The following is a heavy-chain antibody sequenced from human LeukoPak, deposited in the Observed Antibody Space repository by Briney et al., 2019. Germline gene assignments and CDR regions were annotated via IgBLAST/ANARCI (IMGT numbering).Heavy chain of an antibody. V-gene: IGHV4-39*01. CDR3: ARYVVYGSGKYYFDY. CDR1: GGSVSSTTYY. J-gene: IGHJ4*02. D-gene: IGHD3-10*01. CDR2: INYSGST. Sequence: SETLSLTCTVSGGSVSSTTYYWSWIRQPPGKGPEWIASINYSGSTYYNPSLKSRVTISVDTSENQFSLKLSSVTAADTAVYYCARYVVYGSGKYYFDYWGQGTLVTVSS.